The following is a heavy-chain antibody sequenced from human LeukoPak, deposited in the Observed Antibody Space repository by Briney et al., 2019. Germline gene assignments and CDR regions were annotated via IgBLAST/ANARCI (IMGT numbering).Heavy chain of an antibody. Sequence: PSETLSLTCAVSGASISSGGYSWSWIRQPPGKGLEWIGYIYYSGSTNYNPSLKSRVTISVDTSKNQFSLKLSSVTAADTAVYYCARQADYTIFGVVLSGDYYYGMDVWGQGTTVTVSS. V-gene: IGHV4-61*08. CDR3: ARQADYTIFGVVLSGDYYYGMDV. J-gene: IGHJ6*02. CDR2: IYYSGST. CDR1: GASISSGGYS. D-gene: IGHD3-3*01.